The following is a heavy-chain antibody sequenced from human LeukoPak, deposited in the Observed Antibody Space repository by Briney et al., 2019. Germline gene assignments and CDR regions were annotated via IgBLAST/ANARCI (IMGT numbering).Heavy chain of an antibody. CDR3: ARRDYGSKVDY. Sequence: SETLSLTCTVSGGSISNYYWSWIRQPPGKGLEWIGYIYYSGSTNYNPSLKSRVTRSIDTSKNQFSLKLSSVTAADTAVYYCARRDYGSKVDYWGQGTLVTVSS. D-gene: IGHD4-17*01. CDR1: GGSISNYY. J-gene: IGHJ4*02. V-gene: IGHV4-59*08. CDR2: IYYSGST.